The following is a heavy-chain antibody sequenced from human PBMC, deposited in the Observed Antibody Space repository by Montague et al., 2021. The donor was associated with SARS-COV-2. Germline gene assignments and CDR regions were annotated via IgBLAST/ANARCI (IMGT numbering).Heavy chain of an antibody. CDR1: GFTFSSHA. D-gene: IGHD5-18*01. J-gene: IGHJ3*02. V-gene: IGHV3-30*04. CDR3: ARGGGYRDAFDI. Sequence: SLRLSCAASGFTFSSHAMHLVRQAPGKGLEWVAVISYAGFNKYYADSVKGRFTISRDNSKNTLSLQMNSLRTEDTAVYYCARGGGYRDAFDIWGQGTMVTVSS. CDR2: ISYAGFNK.